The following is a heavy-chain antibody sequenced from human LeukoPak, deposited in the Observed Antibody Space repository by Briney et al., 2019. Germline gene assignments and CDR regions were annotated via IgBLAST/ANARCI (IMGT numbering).Heavy chain of an antibody. J-gene: IGHJ5*02. V-gene: IGHV1-18*01. Sequence: SVKVSCKASGYTFTSYGISWVRQAPGQGLEWMGWISAYNGNTNYAQKLQGRVTMTTDTSTSTAYMELRSLRSDDTAVYYCARDHVSGSYFGNNRFDPWGQGTLVTVSS. D-gene: IGHD1-26*01. CDR1: GYTFTSYG. CDR2: ISAYNGNT. CDR3: ARDHVSGSYFGNNRFDP.